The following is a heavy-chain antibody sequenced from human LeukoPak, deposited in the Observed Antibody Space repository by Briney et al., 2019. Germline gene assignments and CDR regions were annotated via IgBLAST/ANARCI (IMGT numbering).Heavy chain of an antibody. Sequence: GGSLRLSCAASGFTFSDHYMDWVRQAPGKGLEWVGRTRNKPNSYTTEYAASVKGRFTISRDDSKNSLYLQMNSLKTEDTAVYYCARVGVVQGSYYFDYWGQGTLVTVSS. CDR2: TRNKPNSYTT. V-gene: IGHV3-72*01. CDR1: GFTFSDHY. D-gene: IGHD2-15*01. J-gene: IGHJ4*02. CDR3: ARVGVVQGSYYFDY.